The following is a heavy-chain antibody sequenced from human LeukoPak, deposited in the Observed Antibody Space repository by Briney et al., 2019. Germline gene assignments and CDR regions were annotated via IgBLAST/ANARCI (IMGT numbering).Heavy chain of an antibody. CDR1: GGSISSTYYY. V-gene: IGHV4-39*07. D-gene: IGHD2-15*01. CDR2: FHYSGSN. Sequence: PSETLSLTCTVSGGSISSTYYYWGWIRQPPGKGLEWIGNFHYSGSNSYNPSLKSRVTISVDRSKNQFSLKLSSVTAADTAVYYCARGSGNFDYWGQGTLVTVSS. CDR3: ARGSGNFDY. J-gene: IGHJ4*02.